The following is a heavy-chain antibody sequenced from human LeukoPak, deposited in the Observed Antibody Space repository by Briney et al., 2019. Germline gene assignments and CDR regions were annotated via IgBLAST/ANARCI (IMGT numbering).Heavy chain of an antibody. Sequence: SQTLSLTCAISGDSVSSNSAAWSWIRQSPSRGLEWLGRTYYRSKWYNDYAVSVKSRITINPDTSTNQFSLQLNSVTPEDTAVYYCARAANVLLWCGELLSENYFDYWGQGTLVTVSS. CDR2: TYYRSKWYN. V-gene: IGHV6-1*01. D-gene: IGHD3-10*01. CDR1: GDSVSSNSAA. J-gene: IGHJ4*02. CDR3: ARAANVLLWCGELLSENYFDY.